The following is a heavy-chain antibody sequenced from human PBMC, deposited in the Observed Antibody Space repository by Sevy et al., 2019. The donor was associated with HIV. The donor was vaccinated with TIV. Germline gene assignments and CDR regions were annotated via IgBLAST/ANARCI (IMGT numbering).Heavy chain of an antibody. CDR3: ARDLAYYDSSGYLPALDYFDY. D-gene: IGHD3-22*01. J-gene: IGHJ4*02. V-gene: IGHV1-2*02. CDR1: GYTFPGYY. CDR2: ISPYSGGT. Sequence: ASVKVSCKASGYTFPGYYMHWVRQAPGQGLEWMGWISPYSGGTNCAQKFQGRVTMTRDTSISTAYMELSRLRSDDTAVYYCARDLAYYDSSGYLPALDYFDYWGQGTLVTVSS.